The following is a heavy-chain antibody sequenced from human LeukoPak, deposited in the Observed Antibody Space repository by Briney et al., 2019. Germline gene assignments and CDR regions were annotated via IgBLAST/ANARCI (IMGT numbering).Heavy chain of an antibody. CDR2: IKQDGSEK. V-gene: IGHV3-7*03. CDR3: AKGGYSYGYGYYYYYMDV. D-gene: IGHD5-18*01. J-gene: IGHJ6*03. Sequence: PGGSLRLSCAASGFTFSSYWMSWVRQAPGKGLEWVANIKQDGSEKYYVDSVKGRFTISRDNAKNSLYLQMNSLRAEDTALYYCAKGGYSYGYGYYYYYMDVWGKGTTVTISS. CDR1: GFTFSSYW.